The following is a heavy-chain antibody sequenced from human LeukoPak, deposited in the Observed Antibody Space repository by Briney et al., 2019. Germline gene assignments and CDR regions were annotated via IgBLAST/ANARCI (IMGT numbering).Heavy chain of an antibody. D-gene: IGHD3-10*01. CDR2: IYDSGST. CDR3: AKTGDYYGSGSYRNWFDP. V-gene: IGHV4-59*08. Sequence: SETLSLTCTVSGGSITGNYYWSWIRQPPGKGLEWIGYIYDSGSTNYNPSLKSRVTISVDTSKNQFSLKLSSVTAADTAVYYCAKTGDYYGSGSYRNWFDPWGQGTLVTVSS. CDR1: GGSITGNYY. J-gene: IGHJ5*02.